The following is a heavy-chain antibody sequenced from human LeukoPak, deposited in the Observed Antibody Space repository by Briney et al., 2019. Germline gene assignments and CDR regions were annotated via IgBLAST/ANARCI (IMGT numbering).Heavy chain of an antibody. V-gene: IGHV3-21*01. CDR2: ISSSSSYI. J-gene: IGHJ4*02. D-gene: IGHD6-19*01. Sequence: GGSLRLSCAASGFTFSSYSMNWVRQAPGKGLEWVSSISSSSSYIYYADSVKGRFTISRGNAKNSLYLQMNSLRAEDTAVYYCARVFSSGWVSDYWGQGTLVTVSS. CDR1: GFTFSSYS. CDR3: ARVFSSGWVSDY.